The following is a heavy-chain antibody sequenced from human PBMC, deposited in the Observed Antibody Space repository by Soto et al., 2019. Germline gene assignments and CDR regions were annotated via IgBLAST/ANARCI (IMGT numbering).Heavy chain of an antibody. D-gene: IGHD4-17*01. CDR3: ARDLPYGSFDY. CDR1: GFTFSSYG. Sequence: QVQLVESGGGVVQPGRSLRLSCAASGFTFSSYGMHWVRQAPGKGLEWVAVIWYDGSNKYYADSVKGRFTISRDNSKNTLYLQMNGLRAEDTGVHYGARDLPYGSFDYWGQGTLVTVSS. J-gene: IGHJ4*02. CDR2: IWYDGSNK. V-gene: IGHV3-33*01.